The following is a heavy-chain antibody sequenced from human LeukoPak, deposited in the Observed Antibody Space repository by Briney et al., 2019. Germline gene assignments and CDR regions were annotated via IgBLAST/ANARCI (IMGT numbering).Heavy chain of an antibody. CDR3: ARVPYNWNLNYYYDMDV. D-gene: IGHD1-7*01. CDR2: IKQDGSEK. CDR1: GFTFSSCW. Sequence: GGSLRLSCAASGFTFSSCWMTWVRQAPGKGLEWVANIKQDGSEKYYVDSVKGRFTISRDNAKNSPYLQMNSLRAEDTAVYYCARVPYNWNLNYYYDMDVWGLGTTDTVSS. V-gene: IGHV3-7*01. J-gene: IGHJ6*02.